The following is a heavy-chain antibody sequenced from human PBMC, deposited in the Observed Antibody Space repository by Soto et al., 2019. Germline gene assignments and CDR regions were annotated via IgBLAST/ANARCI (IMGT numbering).Heavy chain of an antibody. CDR2: INPRGLTK. CDR1: GYSFDAYI. J-gene: IGHJ6*02. D-gene: IGHD6-13*01. CDR3: ATWYGNHYFGLDV. Sequence: VHLVESGGALVQPGGSLRLSCAASGYSFDAYIMNWVRQAPGKGLEWVSSINPRGLTKFYADSVRGRFTISRDDAGSSLFLQMNNLRGEDTAVYYCATWYGNHYFGLDVWGQGTTVTVSS. V-gene: IGHV3-48*01.